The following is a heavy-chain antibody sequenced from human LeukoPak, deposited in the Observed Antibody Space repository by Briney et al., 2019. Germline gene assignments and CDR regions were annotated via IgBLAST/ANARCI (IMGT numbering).Heavy chain of an antibody. CDR3: ARDHIVGPTHFDY. D-gene: IGHD1-26*01. CDR1: GGSISSYY. V-gene: IGHV3-66*01. Sequence: ETLSLTCAVSGGSISSYYWSWVRQAPGKGLEWVSVIYSGGSTYYADSVKGRFTISRDNSKNTLYLQMNSLRAEDTAVYYCARDHIVGPTHFDYWGQGTLVTVSS. CDR2: IYSGGST. J-gene: IGHJ4*02.